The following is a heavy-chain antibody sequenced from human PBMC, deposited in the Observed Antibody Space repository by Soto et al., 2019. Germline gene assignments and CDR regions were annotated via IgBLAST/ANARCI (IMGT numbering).Heavy chain of an antibody. CDR2: IYYSGST. CDR3: ARDWGGYCSSTSCYPGAPSWFDP. CDR1: GGSISSGGYY. D-gene: IGHD2-2*01. J-gene: IGHJ5*02. Sequence: SETLSLTCTVSGGSISSGGYYWSWIRQHPGKGLEWIGYIYYSGSTYYNPSLKSRVTISVDTSKNQFSLKLSSVTAADTAVYYCARDWGGYCSSTSCYPGAPSWFDPWGQGTLVTVSS. V-gene: IGHV4-31*03.